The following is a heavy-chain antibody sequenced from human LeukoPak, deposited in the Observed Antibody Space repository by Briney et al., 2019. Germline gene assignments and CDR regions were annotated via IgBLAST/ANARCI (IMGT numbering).Heavy chain of an antibody. V-gene: IGHV3-7*01. CDR3: ARDRYYDFWTEFDY. Sequence: GGSLRLSCVASGFTFSNYWMSWVRQAPGKGLEWVASIKQDGSEKDYVDSVKGRFTISRDNAKSSLYLQMNSLRAEDTAVYFCARDRYYDFWTEFDYWGQGTLVTVSS. D-gene: IGHD3-3*01. CDR2: IKQDGSEK. J-gene: IGHJ4*02. CDR1: GFTFSNYW.